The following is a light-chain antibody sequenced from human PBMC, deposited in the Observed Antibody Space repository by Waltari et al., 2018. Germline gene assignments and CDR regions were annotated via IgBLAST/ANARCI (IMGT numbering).Light chain of an antibody. CDR3: HSRDGSGVGGS. J-gene: IGLJ2*01. CDR1: SLRSYY. CDR2: DKN. V-gene: IGLV3-19*01. Sequence: SSELTQDPAVSVAMGQTVRITCQGDSLRSYYASRYQQRPGQDPILVMYDKNNRPSGVPDRFSGSSSDDAASLTITGAQAEDEGSYYCHSRDGSGVGGSFGGGTKLTVL.